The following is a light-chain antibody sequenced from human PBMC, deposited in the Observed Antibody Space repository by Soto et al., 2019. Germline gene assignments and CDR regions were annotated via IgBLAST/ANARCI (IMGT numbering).Light chain of an antibody. CDR3: QQSYSPRALT. CDR2: GAS. V-gene: IGKV1-39*01. CDR1: QTINNY. J-gene: IGKJ4*01. Sequence: DIQMTQSPSSLSASVGDRVTIACRASQTINNYLNWYQQKPGKAPKLLIYGASTLQSGVPSRFSGSGSGTDFTLTISSLLPEDSATYYCQQSYSPRALTFGGGTKVDIK.